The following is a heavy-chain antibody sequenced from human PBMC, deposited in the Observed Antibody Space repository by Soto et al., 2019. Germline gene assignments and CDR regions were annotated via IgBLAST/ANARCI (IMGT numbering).Heavy chain of an antibody. J-gene: IGHJ6*03. CDR1: GFTFSSYS. CDR3: ARDSLGGHYEYSMDV. CDR2: ISSSSSYI. V-gene: IGHV3-21*01. D-gene: IGHD2-15*01. Sequence: EVQLVESGGGLVKPGGSLRLSCAASGFTFSSYSMNWVRQAPENGLEWVSSISSSSSYIYYADSVKGRFTISRDNAKNSLYLQMNSMRAEDTAVYYCARDSLGGHYEYSMDVWGKGTTVTVSS.